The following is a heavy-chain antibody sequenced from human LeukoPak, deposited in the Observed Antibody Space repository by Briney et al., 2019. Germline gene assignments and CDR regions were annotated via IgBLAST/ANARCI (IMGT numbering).Heavy chain of an antibody. CDR3: AKDWGAYYDSSGFYSGDFDY. CDR2: ISGDGGST. Sequence: GSLRLSCAASGFTFDDYAMHWVRQAPGKGLEWVSLISGDGGSTYYADSVKGRFTISRDNSKNSLYLQMNSLRTEDTALYYCAKDWGAYYDSSGFYSGDFDYWGQGTLVTVSS. V-gene: IGHV3-43*02. J-gene: IGHJ4*02. CDR1: GFTFDDYA. D-gene: IGHD3-22*01.